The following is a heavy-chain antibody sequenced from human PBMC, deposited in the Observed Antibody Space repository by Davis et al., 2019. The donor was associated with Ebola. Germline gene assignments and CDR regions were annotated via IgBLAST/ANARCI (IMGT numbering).Heavy chain of an antibody. Sequence: PGGSLRLSCAASGFTFSDYYMSWIRQAPGKGLEWVSYISSGGSTIHYADSVKGRFTISRDNSKNTLYLQMSSLRAEDTAVYYCARDLPGGDWYFDLWGRGTLVTVSS. CDR3: ARDLPGGDWYFDL. CDR1: GFTFSDYY. D-gene: IGHD1-14*01. CDR2: ISSGGSTI. J-gene: IGHJ2*01. V-gene: IGHV3-11*04.